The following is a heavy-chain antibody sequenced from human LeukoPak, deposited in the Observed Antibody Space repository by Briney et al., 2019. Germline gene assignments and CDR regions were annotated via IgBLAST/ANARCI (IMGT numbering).Heavy chain of an antibody. CDR3: AKDMMVGAFSDSDY. Sequence: QTGGSLRLSCAASGFTFDDYAMHWVRQAPGKGLEWVSGISWNSGSIGYADSVKGRFTISRDNAKNSLYLQMNSLRAEDTALYYCAKDMMVGAFSDSDYWGQGTLVTVSS. D-gene: IGHD1-26*01. CDR1: GFTFDDYA. V-gene: IGHV3-9*01. J-gene: IGHJ4*02. CDR2: ISWNSGSI.